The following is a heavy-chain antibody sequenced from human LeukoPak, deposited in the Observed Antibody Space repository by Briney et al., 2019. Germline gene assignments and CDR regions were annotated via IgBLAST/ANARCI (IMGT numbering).Heavy chain of an antibody. CDR1: GFTFSSYG. D-gene: IGHD3-10*01. CDR2: MSGSGGST. CDR3: AKSLHGSGSYYNY. Sequence: GGSLRLSCAAPGFTFSSYGMRWVRQAPGKGLEWVSGMSGSGGSTYSADSVKGRFTISRDNSKNTLYLQMNSLRAEDTALYYCAKSLHGSGSYYNYWGQGTLVTVSS. V-gene: IGHV3-23*01. J-gene: IGHJ4*02.